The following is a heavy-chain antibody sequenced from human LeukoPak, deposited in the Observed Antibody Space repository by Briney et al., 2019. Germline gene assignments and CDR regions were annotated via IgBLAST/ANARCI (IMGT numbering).Heavy chain of an antibody. CDR2: IYYSGST. CDR1: GGSISSYY. D-gene: IGHD3-10*01. Sequence: SETLSLTCTVSGGSISSYYWSWIRQPPGKGLEWIGYIYYSGSTNYNPSLKSRVTISVDTSKNQFSLKLSSVTAADTAAYYCARDYGHRFDPWGQGTLVTVSS. J-gene: IGHJ5*02. CDR3: ARDYGHRFDP. V-gene: IGHV4-59*01.